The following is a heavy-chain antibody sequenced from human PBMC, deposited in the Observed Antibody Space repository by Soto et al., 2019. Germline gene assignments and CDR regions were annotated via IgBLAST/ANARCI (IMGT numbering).Heavy chain of an antibody. CDR2: ISTQSGTT. CDR3: ARAGYKDS. CDR1: GYTFTNYA. V-gene: IGHV1-18*01. J-gene: IGHJ4*02. Sequence: QVQLVQSGVEVKKPGASMKISCRTSGYTFTNYAINWVRQAPGQGLEWVAWISTQSGTTKYGQRLQGRVTVTTDTSTSTAYMELRNLRSYDTALYYCARAGYKDSWGQGTLVTVSS. D-gene: IGHD5-12*01.